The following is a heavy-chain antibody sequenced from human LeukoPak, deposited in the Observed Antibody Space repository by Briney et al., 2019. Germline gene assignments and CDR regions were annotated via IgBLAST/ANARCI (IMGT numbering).Heavy chain of an antibody. CDR2: IIPIFGTA. J-gene: IGHJ4*02. V-gene: IGHV1-69*13. CDR1: GGTFSSYA. CDR3: ARGAQQWLVRCYFDY. D-gene: IGHD6-19*01. Sequence: RASVKVSCKASGGTFSSYAISWVRQAPGQGLEWMGGIIPIFGTANYAQKFQGRVTITADESTSTAYMELSSLRSEDTAVYYCARGAQQWLVRCYFDYWGQGTLVTVSS.